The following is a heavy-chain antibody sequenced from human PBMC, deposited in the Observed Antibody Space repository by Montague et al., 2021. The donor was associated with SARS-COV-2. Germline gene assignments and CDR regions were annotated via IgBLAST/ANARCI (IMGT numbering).Heavy chain of an antibody. Sequence: SLRLSCAASGFTVSSYALSWVRQAPGKGLEWVSAISGSGGSPYYSYSXXVLFPISRDNSKNTLYLQMNSLRAEDTAVSYCAKASWIQLWFRTPYFDYWGQGTLVTVSS. J-gene: IGHJ4*02. CDR3: AKASWIQLWFRTPYFDY. CDR2: ISGSGGSP. D-gene: IGHD5-18*01. CDR1: GFTVSSYA. V-gene: IGHV3-23*01.